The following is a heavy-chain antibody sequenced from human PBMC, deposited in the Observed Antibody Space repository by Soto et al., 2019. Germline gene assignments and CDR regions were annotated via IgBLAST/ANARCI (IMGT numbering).Heavy chain of an antibody. Sequence: SETLSLPCAVYGGSFSGYHWSWIRPPPGKGLEWIGEINHSGSTNYNQSHKSRVTISVDTSKNQFSLKLSSVTAADTAVYYCARGRRWYDFWSGYSPVYYYYYGMDVWGQGTTVS. CDR1: GGSFSGYH. J-gene: IGHJ6*02. V-gene: IGHV4-34*01. CDR3: ARGRRWYDFWSGYSPVYYYYYGMDV. D-gene: IGHD3-3*01. CDR2: INHSGST.